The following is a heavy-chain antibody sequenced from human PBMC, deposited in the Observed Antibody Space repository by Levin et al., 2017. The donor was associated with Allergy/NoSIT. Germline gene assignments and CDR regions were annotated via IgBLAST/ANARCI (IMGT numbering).Heavy chain of an antibody. CDR3: ARDDRRYFDWLYGMDV. CDR2: INPNSGGT. V-gene: IGHV1-2*02. CDR1: GYTFTGYY. D-gene: IGHD3-9*01. J-gene: IGHJ6*02. Sequence: PGGSLRLSCKASGYTFTGYYMHWVRQAPGQGLEWMGWINPNSGGTNYAQKFQGRVTMTRDTSISTAYMELSRLRSDDTAVYYCARDDRRYFDWLYGMDVWGQGTTVTVSS.